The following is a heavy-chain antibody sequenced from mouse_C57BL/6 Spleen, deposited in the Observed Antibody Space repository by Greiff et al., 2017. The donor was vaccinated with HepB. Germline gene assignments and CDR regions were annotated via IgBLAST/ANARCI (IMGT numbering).Heavy chain of an antibody. V-gene: IGHV1-82*01. CDR1: GYAFSSSW. CDR3: ARYGAYYSNLGAMDY. J-gene: IGHJ4*01. D-gene: IGHD2-5*01. Sequence: QVQLQQSGPELVKPGASVKISCKASGYAFSSSWMNWVKQRPGKGLEWIGRIYPGDGDTNYNGKFKGKATLTADKSSSTAYMQLSSLTSEDSAVYFCARYGAYYSNLGAMDYWGQGTSVTVSS. CDR2: IYPGDGDT.